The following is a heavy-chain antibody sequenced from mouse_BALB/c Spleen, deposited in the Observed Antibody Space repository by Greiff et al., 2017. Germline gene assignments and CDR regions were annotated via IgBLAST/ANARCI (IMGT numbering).Heavy chain of an antibody. J-gene: IGHJ4*01. Sequence: VQRVESGPGLVAPSQSLSITCTVSGFSLTSYGVHWVRQPPGKGLEWLGVIWAGGSTNYNSALMSRLSISKDNSKSQVFLKMNSLQTDDTAMYYCARDYRYDRGSAMDYWGQGTSVTVSS. CDR1: GFSLTSYG. D-gene: IGHD2-14*01. V-gene: IGHV2-9*02. CDR3: ARDYRYDRGSAMDY. CDR2: IWAGGST.